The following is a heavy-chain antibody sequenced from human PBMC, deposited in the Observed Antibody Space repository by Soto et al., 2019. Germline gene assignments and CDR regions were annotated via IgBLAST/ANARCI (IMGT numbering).Heavy chain of an antibody. CDR1: GASISSRDYY. J-gene: IGHJ4*02. D-gene: IGHD2-2*01. CDR2: IDYNGVT. V-gene: IGHV4-39*01. Sequence: TLSLTCSVSGASISSRDYYWGWIRQTPGKGLEWIGNIDYNGVTYYNPSLKSRVTVSKDTSKNQFPLKVASVTAADTAIYYCGRVMIGTSRHTDSDYWGQGTQVTVSS. CDR3: GRVMIGTSRHTDSDY.